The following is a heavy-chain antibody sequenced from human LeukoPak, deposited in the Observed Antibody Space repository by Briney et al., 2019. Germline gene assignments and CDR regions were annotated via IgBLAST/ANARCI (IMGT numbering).Heavy chain of an antibody. CDR1: EFIVSYNY. CDR3: ARGEGYSSGLLA. V-gene: IGHV3-53*01. D-gene: IGHD6-19*01. Sequence: RGSLRLSCAASEFIVSYNYMSWVRQAPGKGLEWISLIYSGGSTYYADSVKGRFTISRDDSKNTLYLQMNSLRAEDTAVYYCARGEGYSSGLLAWGQGTLVTVSS. J-gene: IGHJ5*02. CDR2: IYSGGST.